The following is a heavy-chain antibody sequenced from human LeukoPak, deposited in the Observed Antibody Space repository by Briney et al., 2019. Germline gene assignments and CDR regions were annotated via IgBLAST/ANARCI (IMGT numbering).Heavy chain of an antibody. CDR1: GGSISSYY. CDR2: IYYSGST. CDR3: AGGTGYDFWSGYTPYFDY. V-gene: IGHV4-59*01. Sequence: KPSETLSLTCTVSGGSISSYYWSWIRQPPGKGLEWIGYIYYSGSTNYNPSLKSRVTISVDTSKNQFSLKLSSVTAADTAVYYCAGGTGYDFWSGYTPYFDYWGRGTLVTVSS. J-gene: IGHJ4*02. D-gene: IGHD3-3*01.